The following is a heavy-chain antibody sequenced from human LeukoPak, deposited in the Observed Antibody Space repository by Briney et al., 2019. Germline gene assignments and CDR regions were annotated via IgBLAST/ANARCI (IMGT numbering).Heavy chain of an antibody. V-gene: IGHV4-34*01. CDR3: ARDREGGDGYNADY. CDR2: INHSGST. Sequence: SETLSLTCAVYGGSFSGYYWTWIRQPPGKGLEWIGEINHSGSTNYNPSLKSRVTISVDTSKNQFSLKLSSVTAADTAVYYCARDREGGDGYNADYWGQGTLVTVSS. J-gene: IGHJ4*02. D-gene: IGHD5-24*01. CDR1: GGSFSGYY.